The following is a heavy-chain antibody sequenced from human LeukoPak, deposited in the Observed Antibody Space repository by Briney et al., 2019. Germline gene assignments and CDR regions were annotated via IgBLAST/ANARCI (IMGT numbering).Heavy chain of an antibody. D-gene: IGHD3-22*01. J-gene: IGHJ4*02. CDR3: ARSNGYYDSSGYYKN. CDR1: GYSFTSYW. Sequence: GESLKISCKGSGYSFTSYWIGWVRQMPGKGLEWRGIIYPGDSDTRYSPSFQGQVTISADKSISTAYLQWSSLKASDTAMYYCARSNGYYDSSGYYKNWGQGTLVTVSS. CDR2: IYPGDSDT. V-gene: IGHV5-51*01.